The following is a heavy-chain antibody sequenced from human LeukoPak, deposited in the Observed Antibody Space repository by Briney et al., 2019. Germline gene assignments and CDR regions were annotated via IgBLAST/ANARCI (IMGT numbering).Heavy chain of an antibody. CDR3: ARGTAVTDS. J-gene: IGHJ4*02. D-gene: IGHD6-19*01. CDR1: GGSISSGSYY. CDR2: IYKTGST. Sequence: TSETLSLTCTVSGGSISSGSYYWSWIRQHPGKGLEWIGYIYKTGSTYYNPSLKSRVTISVDTSENQFSQKVNSVTAADTAVYYCARGTAVTDSWGQGILVTVSS. V-gene: IGHV4-31*03.